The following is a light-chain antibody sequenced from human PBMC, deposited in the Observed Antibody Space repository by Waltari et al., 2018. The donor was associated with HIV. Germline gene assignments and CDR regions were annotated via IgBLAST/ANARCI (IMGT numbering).Light chain of an antibody. Sequence: DIVMTQSPDSLAVSLGERATINCKSSQRVLYSSNNKNYLAWYQQKPGQPPKLLIYWASTRESGVPDRFSGSGSGTDFTLTISSLQAEDVAVYYCQQYYSTTSTFGGGTKVEIK. CDR3: QQYYSTTST. CDR1: QRVLYSSNNKNY. J-gene: IGKJ4*01. CDR2: WAS. V-gene: IGKV4-1*01.